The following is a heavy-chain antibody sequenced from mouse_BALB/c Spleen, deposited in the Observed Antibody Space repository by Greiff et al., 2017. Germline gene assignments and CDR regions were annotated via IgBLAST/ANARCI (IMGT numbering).Heavy chain of an antibody. CDR2: ISSGGST. CDR1: GFTFSSYA. V-gene: IGHV5-6-5*01. CDR3: ARDPYGNYALYFDY. D-gene: IGHD2-1*01. Sequence: EVMLVESGGGLVKPGGSLKLSCAASGFTFSSYAMSWVRQTPEKRLEWVASISSGGSTYYPDSVKGRFTISRDNARNILYLQMSSLRSEDTAMYYCARDPYGNYALYFDYWGQGTTLTVSS. J-gene: IGHJ2*01.